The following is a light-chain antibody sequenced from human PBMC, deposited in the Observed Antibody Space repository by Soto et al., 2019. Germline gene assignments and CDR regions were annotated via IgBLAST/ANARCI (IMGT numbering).Light chain of an antibody. V-gene: IGLV1-40*01. CDR2: GNS. CDR3: QSYDSSLSGSDV. Sequence: QSVLTQPPSVSGAPGQRVTTSCTGSSSNIGAGYDVHWYQQLPGTAPKLLIYGNSNRPSGVPDRFSGSKSGTSASLAITGLQAEVEADYYCQSYDSSLSGSDVFGTGTKVTVL. J-gene: IGLJ1*01. CDR1: SSNIGAGYD.